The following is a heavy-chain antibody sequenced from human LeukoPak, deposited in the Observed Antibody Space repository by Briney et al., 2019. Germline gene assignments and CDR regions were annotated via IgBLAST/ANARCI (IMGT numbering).Heavy chain of an antibody. CDR2: IKQDGSEK. CDR3: AREMMVRGVIITQNFDY. Sequence: PGGSLRLSCAASGFTFSSYWMSWVRQAPGKGLEWVANIKQDGSEKYYVDSVKGRFTISRDNAKNPLYLQMNSLRAEDTAVYYCAREMMVRGVIITQNFDYWGQGTLVTVSS. CDR1: GFTFSSYW. V-gene: IGHV3-7*01. J-gene: IGHJ4*02. D-gene: IGHD3-10*01.